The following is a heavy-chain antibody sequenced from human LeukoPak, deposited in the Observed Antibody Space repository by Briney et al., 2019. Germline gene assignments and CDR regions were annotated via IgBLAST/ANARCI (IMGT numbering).Heavy chain of an antibody. CDR1: GLTVSSNY. CDR3: VRDVSHRHLDY. Sequence: GGSLRLSCAASGLTVSSNYMSWVRQAPGKGLEWVSVTYVDGSTYYADSVKGRFTISRDNSKNTLYLQMNSLRADDTAVYYCVRDVSHRHLDYWGQGTLVTVSS. V-gene: IGHV3-66*01. D-gene: IGHD2/OR15-2a*01. CDR2: TYVDGST. J-gene: IGHJ4*02.